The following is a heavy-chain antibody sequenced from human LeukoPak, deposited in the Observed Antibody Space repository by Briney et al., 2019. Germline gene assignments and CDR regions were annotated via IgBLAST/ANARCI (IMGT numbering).Heavy chain of an antibody. Sequence: GASVKVSCKASGYTFTNYAMHWVRQAPGQRLEWMGWINTGNGNTKYSQEFQGRVTITRDTSANTAYMERSSLRSEDMAVYYCARAVKYRSGPLTDLLPYYFDYWGQGTLVTVSS. J-gene: IGHJ4*02. V-gene: IGHV1-3*03. CDR1: GYTFTNYA. CDR3: ARAVKYRSGPLTDLLPYYFDY. CDR2: INTGNGNT. D-gene: IGHD6-19*01.